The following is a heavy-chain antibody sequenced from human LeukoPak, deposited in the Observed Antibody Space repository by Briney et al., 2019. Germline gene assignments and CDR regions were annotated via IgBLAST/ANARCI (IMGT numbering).Heavy chain of an antibody. D-gene: IGHD3-22*01. J-gene: IGHJ4*02. CDR2: TYYRSQWYT. CDR3: ARGNYDNSGYYGYHFDY. CDR1: GDSVSGSGT. Sequence: SQTLSLTCAISGDSVSGSGTRNWIRQSPSRGLEWLGRTYYRSQWYTDYAVSVTSRITINPDTSRNQFSLQVNSVTPEDTAVYYCARGNYDNSGYYGYHFDYWGQGTLVTVSS. V-gene: IGHV6-1*01.